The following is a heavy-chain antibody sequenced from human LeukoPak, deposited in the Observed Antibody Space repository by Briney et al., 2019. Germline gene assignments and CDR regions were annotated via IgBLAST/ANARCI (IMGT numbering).Heavy chain of an antibody. V-gene: IGHV4-4*08. CDR3: AREDRYCSGGSCYS. D-gene: IGHD2-15*01. J-gene: IGHJ4*02. CDR2: IYTSGST. CDR1: GDSFSYFY. Sequence: PSETLSLTCTVSGDSFSYFYWSWIRQPPGKGLEWIGRIYTSGSTNYNPSLKSRVIISVDTSKNQFSLELSSVTAADTAVYYCAREDRYCSGGSCYSWGQGTLVTVSS.